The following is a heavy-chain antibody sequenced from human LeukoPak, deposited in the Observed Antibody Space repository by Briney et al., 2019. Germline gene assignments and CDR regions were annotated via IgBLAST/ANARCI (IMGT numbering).Heavy chain of an antibody. V-gene: IGHV3-7*01. CDR1: GFTFSSYW. Sequence: GGSPRLSCAASGFTFSSYWMSWVRQAPGKGLEWVANIKQDGSEKYYVDSVKGRFTISRDNAKNSLYLQMNSLRAEDTAVYYCARATNPVDIVVVPAAIFAFDIWGQGTMVTVSS. CDR3: ARATNPVDIVVVPAAIFAFDI. CDR2: IKQDGSEK. J-gene: IGHJ3*02. D-gene: IGHD2-2*01.